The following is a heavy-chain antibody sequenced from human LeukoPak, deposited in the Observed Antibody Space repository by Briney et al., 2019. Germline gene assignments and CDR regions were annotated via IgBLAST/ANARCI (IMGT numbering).Heavy chain of an antibody. Sequence: ASVKVSCKASGYTFTSYGISWVRQAPGQGLEWMGWISAYNGNTNYAQKLQGRVTMTTDTSTSTAYMELRSLRSDDTAVYYCAGDAGFYSSSFLPFDYWGQGTLVTVSS. CDR1: GYTFTSYG. V-gene: IGHV1-18*01. CDR3: AGDAGFYSSSFLPFDY. CDR2: ISAYNGNT. J-gene: IGHJ4*02. D-gene: IGHD6-6*01.